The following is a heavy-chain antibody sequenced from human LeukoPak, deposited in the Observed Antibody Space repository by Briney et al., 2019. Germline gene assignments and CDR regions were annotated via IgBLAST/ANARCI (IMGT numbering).Heavy chain of an antibody. V-gene: IGHV6-1*01. Sequence: SQTLSLTCAISGDSFSSNSAAWIWLRQSPSRGLEWLGRTYRTSRWYNDYAVSVKSLITINPHTSKNQFSLQLSSVTPEDTAVYYCARDLPPGAAGVTGPFDYWGQGTLVTVSA. CDR3: ARDLPPGAAGVTGPFDY. CDR2: TYRTSRWYN. J-gene: IGHJ4*02. CDR1: GDSFSSNSAA. D-gene: IGHD6-13*01.